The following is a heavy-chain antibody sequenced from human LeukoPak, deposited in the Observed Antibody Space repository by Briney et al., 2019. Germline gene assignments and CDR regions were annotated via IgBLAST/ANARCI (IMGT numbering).Heavy chain of an antibody. CDR3: AGRHQRTYYYDSSGYLPADV. J-gene: IGHJ6*04. D-gene: IGHD3-22*01. V-gene: IGHV3-11*01. CDR1: GFTFSDYY. Sequence: KSGGSLRLSCAASGFTFSDYYMSWIRQAPGKGLEWVSYISSSGSTIYYADSVKGRFTISRDNAKNSLYLQMNSLRAEDTAVYYCAGRHQRTYYYDSSGYLPADVWGKGTTVTISS. CDR2: ISSSGSTI.